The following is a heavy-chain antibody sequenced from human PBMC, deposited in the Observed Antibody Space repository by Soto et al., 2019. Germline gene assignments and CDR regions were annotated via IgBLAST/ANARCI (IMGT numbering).Heavy chain of an antibody. D-gene: IGHD3-9*01. Sequence: RGESLKISCKSSGYSFSSYWIAWVRLMPGKGLEWMGSIYPDDSDTKYSPSFQGQVTISADKSISAAYLQWSSLKASDTAIYYCATNSLTGYYNYYYSLDVWCPATTVTVSS. CDR3: ATNSLTGYYNYYYSLDV. V-gene: IGHV5-51*01. J-gene: IGHJ6*02. CDR1: GYSFSSYW. CDR2: IYPDDSDT.